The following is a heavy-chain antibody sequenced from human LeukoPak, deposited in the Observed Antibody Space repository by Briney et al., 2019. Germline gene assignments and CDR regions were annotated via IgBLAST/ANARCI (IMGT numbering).Heavy chain of an antibody. CDR3: ARDIAARRDNWFDP. D-gene: IGHD6-6*01. J-gene: IGHJ5*02. CDR2: IYYSGST. V-gene: IGHV4-59*01. Sequence: SETLSLTCTVSGGSISSYYWSWIRQPPGKGLEWIGYIYYSGSTNYNPSLKSRVTISVDTSKNQFSLKLSSVTAADTAVYYCARDIAARRDNWFDPWGPGTLVTVSS. CDR1: GGSISSYY.